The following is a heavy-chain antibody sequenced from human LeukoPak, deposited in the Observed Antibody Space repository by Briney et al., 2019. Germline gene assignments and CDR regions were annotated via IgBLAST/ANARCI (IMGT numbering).Heavy chain of an antibody. CDR2: ISYDGSNK. J-gene: IGHJ4*02. Sequence: GGSLRLSCAASGFTFSSYGMHWVRQAPGKGLEWVAVISYDGSNKYYVDSVKGRFTISRDNSKNTLYVQMNSVRAEDTAVYYCAKDRVWFGELLPDYWGQGTLVTVSS. V-gene: IGHV3-30*18. CDR3: AKDRVWFGELLPDY. CDR1: GFTFSSYG. D-gene: IGHD3-10*01.